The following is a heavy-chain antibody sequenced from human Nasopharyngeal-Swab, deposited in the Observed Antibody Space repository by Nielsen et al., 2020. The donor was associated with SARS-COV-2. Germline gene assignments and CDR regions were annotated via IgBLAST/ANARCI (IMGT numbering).Heavy chain of an antibody. D-gene: IGHD3-3*01. CDR1: GFTFSSYS. J-gene: IGHJ4*02. V-gene: IGHV3-48*04. CDR2: ISSSSSTI. Sequence: GESLKISCAASGFTFSSYSMNWVRQAPGKGLEWVSYISSSSSTIYYADSVEGRFTISRDNAKNSLYLQMNSLRVEDMAFYYCAKATNARYDFWSGSFDYWGQGTLVTVSS. CDR3: AKATNARYDFWSGSFDY.